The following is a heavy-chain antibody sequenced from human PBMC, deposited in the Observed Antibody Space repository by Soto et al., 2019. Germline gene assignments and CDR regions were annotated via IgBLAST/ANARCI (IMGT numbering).Heavy chain of an antibody. CDR3: AKGGQAGGMDV. CDR2: ISYDGSNA. CDR1: GFTFSRYG. V-gene: IGHV3-30*18. Sequence: QVHLVESGGGVVQPGTSLRLSCAASGFTFSRYGMNWVRQAPGKGLEWVAAISYDGSNAYYVDAVKGRITISRDNAKNTRFLQMSSLSAEDTAVYYGAKGGQAGGMDVWGKGTTVIVSS. J-gene: IGHJ6*04.